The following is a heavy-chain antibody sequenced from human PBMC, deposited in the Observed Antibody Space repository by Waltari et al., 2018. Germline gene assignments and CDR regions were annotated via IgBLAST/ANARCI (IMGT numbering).Heavy chain of an antibody. CDR2: GDPEESEK. J-gene: IGHJ5*02. D-gene: IGHD6-19*01. V-gene: IGHV1-69-2*01. CDR3: TIAVAGTGWFDP. CDR1: GYTFTDYY. Sequence: EVQLVQSGAEVKKPGATVKISCKASGYTFTDYYMHWVQQAPGKGLEWMGRGDPEESEKIYAEKFQGRVTITADTSTDTAYMELSSLRSEDTAVYYCTIAVAGTGWFDPWGQGTLVTVSS.